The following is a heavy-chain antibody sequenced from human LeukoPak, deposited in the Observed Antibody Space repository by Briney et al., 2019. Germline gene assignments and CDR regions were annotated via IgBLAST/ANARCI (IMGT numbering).Heavy chain of an antibody. CDR1: GYTFTSYA. Sequence: ASVKVSCKASGYTFTSYAMHWVRQAPGQRLEWMGWINAGNGNTKYSQKFQGRVTITRDTSASTAYMELSSLRSEDTAVYYCARGRLYYDILTGYSNNPSDYWGQGTLVTVSS. J-gene: IGHJ4*02. CDR3: ARGRLYYDILTGYSNNPSDY. D-gene: IGHD3-9*01. CDR2: INAGNGNT. V-gene: IGHV1-3*01.